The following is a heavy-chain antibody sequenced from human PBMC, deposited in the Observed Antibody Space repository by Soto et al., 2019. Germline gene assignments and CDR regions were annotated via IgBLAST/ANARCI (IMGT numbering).Heavy chain of an antibody. J-gene: IGHJ5*02. CDR1: GGSISSYY. V-gene: IGHV4-59*01. Sequence: QVQLQESGPGLVKPSETLSLTCTVSGGSISSYYWSWIRQPPGKGLEWVGYMYYSGSTNYNPSLKRRVTISVDTSKNQFSLKLSSVTAADTAVYYCARSLGYCSGGSCPKRFDPWGQGTLVTVSS. CDR2: MYYSGST. D-gene: IGHD2-15*01. CDR3: ARSLGYCSGGSCPKRFDP.